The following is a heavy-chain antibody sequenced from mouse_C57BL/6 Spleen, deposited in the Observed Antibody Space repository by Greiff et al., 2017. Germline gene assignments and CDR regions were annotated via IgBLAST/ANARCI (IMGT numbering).Heavy chain of an antibody. CDR1: GFTFSSYA. CDR2: ISSGGDYI. Sequence: EVMLVESGEGLVKPGGSLKLSCAASGFTFSSYAMSWVRQTPEKRLAWVAYISSGGDYIYYADTVKGRFTISRDNARNTLYLQMSSLKSEDTAMYYCTRDLGITTGEAYWGQGTLVTVSA. J-gene: IGHJ3*01. D-gene: IGHD1-1*01. V-gene: IGHV5-9-1*02. CDR3: TRDLGITTGEAY.